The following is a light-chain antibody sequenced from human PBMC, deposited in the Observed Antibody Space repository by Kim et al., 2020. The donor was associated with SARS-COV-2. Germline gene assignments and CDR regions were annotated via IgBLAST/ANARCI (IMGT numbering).Light chain of an antibody. CDR1: SSDVGGYNY. CDR3: CSYAGSYTV. J-gene: IGLJ2*01. V-gene: IGLV2-11*01. Sequence: LTQPRSVSGSPGQSVTISCTGTSSDVGGYNYVSWYQQHPGKAPKLMIYDVSKRPSGVPDRFSGSKSGNTASLTVSGLQAEDEADYYCCSYAGSYTVFGGGTQLTVL. CDR2: DVS.